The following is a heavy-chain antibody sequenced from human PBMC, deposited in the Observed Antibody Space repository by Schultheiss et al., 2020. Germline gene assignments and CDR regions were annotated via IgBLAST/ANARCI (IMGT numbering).Heavy chain of an antibody. Sequence: SETLSLTCTVSGGSISSGGYYWSWIRQHPGKGLEWIGYIYYRGSTNYNPSLRGRVTISIDTSKNQFSLKLSSVTAADTAVYFCARDNYDFLSGYSSANWFDPWGQGTLVTVSS. CDR1: GGSISSGGYY. CDR3: ARDNYDFLSGYSSANWFDP. V-gene: IGHV4-61*08. D-gene: IGHD3-3*01. J-gene: IGHJ5*02. CDR2: IYYRGST.